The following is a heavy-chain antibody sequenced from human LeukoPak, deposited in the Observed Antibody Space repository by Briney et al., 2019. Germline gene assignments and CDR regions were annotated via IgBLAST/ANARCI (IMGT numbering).Heavy chain of an antibody. CDR3: ASPEGELLD. V-gene: IGHV1-8*01. J-gene: IGHJ4*02. CDR1: EYTFTSDD. Sequence: ASVKVSCKASEYTFTSDDINWVRQATGQGLEWIGWMNFNSGYTAYAQKFQGRVTMTTDTSTSTAYMELRSLRSDDTAVYYCASPEGELLDWGQGTLVTVSS. CDR2: MNFNSGYT. D-gene: IGHD3-10*01.